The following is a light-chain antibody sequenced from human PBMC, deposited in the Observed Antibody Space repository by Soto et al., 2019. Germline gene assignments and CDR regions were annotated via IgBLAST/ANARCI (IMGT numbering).Light chain of an antibody. Sequence: EIVLTQSPATLSLSPGERATLSCRASPSITNFLAWYQQKPGQAPMLLIYGAFNRATGIPARFSGSGSGTDFTLTISSLEPADSAIYYCQQRNIWPPVTFGQGTRLEIK. V-gene: IGKV3-11*01. CDR3: QQRNIWPPVT. J-gene: IGKJ5*01. CDR1: PSITNF. CDR2: GAF.